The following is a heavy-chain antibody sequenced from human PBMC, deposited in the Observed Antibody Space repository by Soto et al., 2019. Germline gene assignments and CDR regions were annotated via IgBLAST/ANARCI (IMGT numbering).Heavy chain of an antibody. Sequence: GGSLRLSCTASGFTFSDYAINWVRLAPGKRLEWVSSVIGSGVNVFYADSVKGRFTISRDNSKNTVYLEMNSLRADDTAEYFCAKGSAFECKGAICYPFDHWGRGTLVTVSS. CDR3: AKGSAFECKGAICYPFDH. J-gene: IGHJ4*02. CDR1: GFTFSDYA. V-gene: IGHV3-23*01. CDR2: VIGSGVNV. D-gene: IGHD3-10*01.